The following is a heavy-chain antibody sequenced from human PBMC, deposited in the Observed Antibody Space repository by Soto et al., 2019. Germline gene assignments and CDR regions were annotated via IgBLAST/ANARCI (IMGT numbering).Heavy chain of an antibody. D-gene: IGHD2-21*02. J-gene: IGHJ6*02. Sequence: RRLSCAASGFTFSSYEMNWVRQAPGKGLEWVSYISSSGSTIYYADSVKGRFTISRDNAKNSLYLQMNSLRAEDTAVYYCARDRVSGQYCGGDCYSYYGMDVWGQGTTVTVSS. CDR3: ARDRVSGQYCGGDCYSYYGMDV. CDR1: GFTFSSYE. V-gene: IGHV3-48*03. CDR2: ISSSGSTI.